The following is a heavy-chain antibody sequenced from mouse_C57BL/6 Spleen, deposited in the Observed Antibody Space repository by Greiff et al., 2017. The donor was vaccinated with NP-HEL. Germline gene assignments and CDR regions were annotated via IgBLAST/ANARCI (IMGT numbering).Heavy chain of an antibody. J-gene: IGHJ3*01. CDR3: AKRGSSYEGFAY. CDR2: IWRGGST. V-gene: IGHV2-5*01. Sequence: VQLQQSGPGLVQPSQSLSITCTVSGFSLTSYGVHWVRQSPGKGLEWLGVIWRGGSTDYNAAFLSRLSITRDNSKSQVFFKMNSLQADDTAIYYCAKRGSSYEGFAYWGQGTLVTVSA. D-gene: IGHD1-1*01. CDR1: GFSLTSYG.